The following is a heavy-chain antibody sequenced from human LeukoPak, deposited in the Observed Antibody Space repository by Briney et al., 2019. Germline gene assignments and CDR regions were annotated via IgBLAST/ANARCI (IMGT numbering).Heavy chain of an antibody. D-gene: IGHD2-15*01. V-gene: IGHV3-33*01. CDR2: IWYDGSNK. J-gene: IGHJ4*02. CDR1: GFTFSSYG. Sequence: GGSLRLSCAASGFTFSSYGMHWVRQAPGKGLEWVAVIWYDGSNKYYADSVKGRFTISRDNSKNTLYLQMNSLRAEDTAVYYCARDSEPGYCSGGSCYLDYWGQGTLVTVSS. CDR3: ARDSEPGYCSGGSCYLDY.